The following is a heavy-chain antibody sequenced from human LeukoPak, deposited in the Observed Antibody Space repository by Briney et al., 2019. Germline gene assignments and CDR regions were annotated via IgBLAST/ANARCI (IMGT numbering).Heavy chain of an antibody. V-gene: IGHV3-30-3*01. Sequence: GGSLRLSCAASGFTFSSYAMHWVRQAPGKGLEWVAVISYDGSNKYYADSVKGRFTISRDNSKNTLYLQMNSLRAEDTAVYYCARGPLTMMYYFDYWGQGTLVTVSS. CDR1: GFTFSSYA. CDR2: ISYDGSNK. CDR3: ARGPLTMMYYFDY. J-gene: IGHJ4*02. D-gene: IGHD3-22*01.